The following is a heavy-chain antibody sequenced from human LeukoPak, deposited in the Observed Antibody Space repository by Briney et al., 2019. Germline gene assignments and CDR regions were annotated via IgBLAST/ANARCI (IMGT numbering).Heavy chain of an antibody. V-gene: IGHV4-31*03. CDR1: GGSISSGGYY. D-gene: IGHD3/OR15-3a*01. Sequence: PSETLSLTCTVSGGSISSGGYYWNWIRQHPGKGLEWIGYIYYSGTTYYNTSLKSRVTISVDTSKNQFSMNLISVTAADTAVYYCARDFGRLRAFDIWGQGTMVTVSS. CDR3: ARDFGRLRAFDI. CDR2: IYYSGTT. J-gene: IGHJ3*02.